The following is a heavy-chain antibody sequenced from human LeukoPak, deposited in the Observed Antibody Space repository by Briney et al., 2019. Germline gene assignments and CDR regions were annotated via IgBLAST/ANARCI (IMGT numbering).Heavy chain of an antibody. Sequence: PGGSLRLSCAASGFTFSSYEMNWVRQAPGKGLEWVSYISSSGSTIYYADSVKGRFTISRDNAKNSLYLQMNSLRAEDTAVYYCARDDITMIVRPKGFDPWGQGTLVTVSS. CDR3: ARDDITMIVRPKGFDP. D-gene: IGHD3-22*01. CDR1: GFTFSSYE. V-gene: IGHV3-48*03. J-gene: IGHJ5*02. CDR2: ISSSGSTI.